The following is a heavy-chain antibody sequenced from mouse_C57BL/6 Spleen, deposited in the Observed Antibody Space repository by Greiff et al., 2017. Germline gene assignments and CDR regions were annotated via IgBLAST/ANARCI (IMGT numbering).Heavy chain of an antibody. CDR3: ARDEDYYGSSLWYFDV. CDR1: GFTFSSYA. V-gene: IGHV5-4*01. CDR2: ISDGGSYT. D-gene: IGHD1-1*01. J-gene: IGHJ1*03. Sequence: EVQVVESGGGLVKPGGSLKLSCAASGFTFSSYAMSWVRQTPEKRLEWVATISDGGSYTYYPDNVKGRFTISRDNAKNNLYLQMSHLKSEDTAMYYCARDEDYYGSSLWYFDVWGTGTTVTVSS.